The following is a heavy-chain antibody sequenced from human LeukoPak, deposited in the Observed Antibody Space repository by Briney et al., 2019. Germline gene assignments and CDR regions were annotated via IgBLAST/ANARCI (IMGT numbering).Heavy chain of an antibody. V-gene: IGHV1-2*02. J-gene: IGHJ6*02. D-gene: IGHD5-12*01. Sequence: ASVKVSCKASGYTFTGYYMHWVRHAPGQGLEWMGWINPNSGGTNYAQKFRGRVTMTRDTSISTGYMDLSRLKSDDTAVYYCARANSGYDPVHYFGLDVWGQGTTVTVSS. CDR3: ARANSGYDPVHYFGLDV. CDR2: INPNSGGT. CDR1: GYTFTGYY.